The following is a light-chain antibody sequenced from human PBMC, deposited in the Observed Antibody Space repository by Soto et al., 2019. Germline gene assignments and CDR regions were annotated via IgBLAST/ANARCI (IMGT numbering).Light chain of an antibody. J-gene: IGLJ2*01. V-gene: IGLV2-8*01. CDR3: SSYAGSNNLV. Sequence: QSALTQPASLSGSPGQSITISCTGTSSDIGAYDYVSWFQQHPGKAPKLMISEVSKRPSGVPDRFSGSKSGDTASLTVSGLQADDEADYYCSSYAGSNNLVFGGGTKLTVL. CDR2: EVS. CDR1: SSDIGAYDY.